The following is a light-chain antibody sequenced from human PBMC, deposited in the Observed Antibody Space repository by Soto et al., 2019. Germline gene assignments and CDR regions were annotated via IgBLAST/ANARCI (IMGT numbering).Light chain of an antibody. Sequence: EIVMTQSPATLSVSPGERATLSCRASQSVSSNLAWYQQKPGQGPRLLIYAASTRATGIPARFSGSGSGTEFTLTISSLQSEDFAVYYCQQYTNWPPITFGPGTKVDIK. CDR2: AAS. J-gene: IGKJ3*01. CDR3: QQYTNWPPIT. CDR1: QSVSSN. V-gene: IGKV3-15*01.